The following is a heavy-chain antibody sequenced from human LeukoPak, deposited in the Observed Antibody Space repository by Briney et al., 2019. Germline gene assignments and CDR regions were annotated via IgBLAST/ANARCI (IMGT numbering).Heavy chain of an antibody. V-gene: IGHV4-39*01. D-gene: IGHD3/OR15-3a*01. CDR2: IYYSGST. CDR1: GDSISSSSYY. CDR3: ARQTGSGLFILP. J-gene: IGHJ4*02. Sequence: SETLSLTCTVSGDSISSSSYYWGWIRQPPGKGLEWIGSIYYSGSTYYNPSLKSRVTISVDTSKNQFSLKLISVTAADTAVYYCARQTGSGLFILPGGQGTLVTVSS.